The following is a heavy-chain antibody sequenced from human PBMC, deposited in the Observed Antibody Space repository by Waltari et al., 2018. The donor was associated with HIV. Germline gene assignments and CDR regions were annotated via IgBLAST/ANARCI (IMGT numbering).Heavy chain of an antibody. J-gene: IGHJ4*02. CDR2: IRYDGSNK. D-gene: IGHD1-26*01. V-gene: IGHV3-30*02. CDR3: AKDGSYFDLDY. CDR1: GFTFSNYG. Sequence: QVQLVASGGGVVQPGGSLRLSCAASGFTFSNYGIHWVRQAPGKGLAWVAFIRYDGSNKYYEDSGKGRFTISRDNSKNTLDLQMNSLRVEDTAVYYCAKDGSYFDLDYWGQGTLVTVSS.